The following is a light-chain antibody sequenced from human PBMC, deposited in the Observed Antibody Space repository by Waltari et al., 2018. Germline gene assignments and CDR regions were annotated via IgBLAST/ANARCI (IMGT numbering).Light chain of an antibody. CDR1: NSDVGAYHD. CDR3: TSYAGNNKVV. V-gene: IGLV2-8*01. CDR2: AVN. Sequence: QSALTQPPPASGSPGQSVTISCTGANSDVGAYHDLSWSQHHPGKAPKVIIFAVNKRPSGDPDRFSGSKSGNAASLTVSGLQAEDEADYYCTSYAGNNKVVFGGGTSLTVL. J-gene: IGLJ2*01.